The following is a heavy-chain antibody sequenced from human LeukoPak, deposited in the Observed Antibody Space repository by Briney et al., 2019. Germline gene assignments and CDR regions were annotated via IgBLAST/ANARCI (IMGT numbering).Heavy chain of an antibody. V-gene: IGHV3-23*01. J-gene: IGHJ4*02. Sequence: GGSLRLSCAASGFTFSTYAMSWVRQAPGKGLEWVSRISGSGGSTYYADSVKGRFTISRDNSKNTLYLQMNSLRAEDTAAYYCAKEIEGSSSGYSLFDYWGQGTLVTVSS. CDR2: ISGSGGST. CDR1: GFTFSTYA. D-gene: IGHD3-22*01. CDR3: AKEIEGSSSGYSLFDY.